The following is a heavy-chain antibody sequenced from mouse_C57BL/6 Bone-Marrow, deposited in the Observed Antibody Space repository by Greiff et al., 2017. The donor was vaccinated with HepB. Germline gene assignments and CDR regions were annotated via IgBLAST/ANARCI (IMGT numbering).Heavy chain of an antibody. J-gene: IGHJ4*01. D-gene: IGHD2-4*01. CDR1: GYTFTSYW. CDR2: IHPSDSDT. Sequence: QVQLKQPGAELVKPGASVKVSCKASGYTFTSYWMHWVKQRPGQGLEWIGRIHPSDSDTNYNQKFKGKATLTVDKSSSTAYMQRSSLTSEDSAVYYCAGGDDYEAGYAMDYWGEGTSDTVSS. V-gene: IGHV1-74*01. CDR3: AGGDDYEAGYAMDY.